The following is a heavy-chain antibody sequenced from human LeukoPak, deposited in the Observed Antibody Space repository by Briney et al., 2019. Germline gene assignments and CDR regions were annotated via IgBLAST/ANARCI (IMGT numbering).Heavy chain of an antibody. V-gene: IGHV4-31*03. CDR3: ARAPYSSSSVDY. J-gene: IGHJ4*02. CDR1: GGSISSGGYF. D-gene: IGHD6-6*01. CDR2: IYYSGST. Sequence: KTSQTLSLTCTVSGGSISSGGYFWTWIRRQPGKGLEWIGYIYYSGSTYYNPSLKSRVTISVDLSKNQFSLKLSSVTAADTAVYYCARAPYSSSSVDYWGQGTLVTVSS.